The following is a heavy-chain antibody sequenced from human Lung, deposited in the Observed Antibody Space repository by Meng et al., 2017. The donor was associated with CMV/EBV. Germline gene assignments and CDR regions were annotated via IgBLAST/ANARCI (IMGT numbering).Heavy chain of an antibody. Sequence: GGSLRLSCAASGFTFRNYWMSWVRQAPGKGLEWVANIKGDGSDKGYVDSVKGRFTISRDNARNSLYMEMNSLRAEDTAVYYCVPHDCAMDGGGQGTTVTVSS. CDR1: GFTFRNYW. CDR3: VPHDCAMDG. J-gene: IGHJ6*01. V-gene: IGHV3-7*01. CDR2: IKGDGSDK.